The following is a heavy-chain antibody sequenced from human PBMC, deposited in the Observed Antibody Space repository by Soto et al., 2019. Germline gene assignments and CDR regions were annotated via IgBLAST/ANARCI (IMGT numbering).Heavy chain of an antibody. CDR1: GNTVPNYA. J-gene: IGHJ4*02. D-gene: IGHD1-26*01. Sequence: ASVKVSCKASGNTVPNYAIHWVRQAPGQRLEWMGWINGGDGNTYYSEHFQGRVTFTRDTSAGTVYMRLSSLTSEDTAVYYCARDDSGFSGRHYIDYFNYWGQGAPVTVSS. CDR3: ARDDSGFSGRHYIDYFNY. V-gene: IGHV1-3*01. CDR2: INGGDGNT.